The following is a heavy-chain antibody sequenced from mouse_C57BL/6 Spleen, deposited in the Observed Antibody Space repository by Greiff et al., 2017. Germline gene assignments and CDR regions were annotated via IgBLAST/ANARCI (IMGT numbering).Heavy chain of an antibody. CDR1: GYTFTSYW. CDR3: ARSVGITTVYYYAMDY. Sequence: QVQLKQPGAELVKPGASVKLSCKASGYTFTSYWMHWVKQRPGQGLEWIGMIHPNSGSTNYNEKFKSKATLTVDKSSSTAYMQLSSLTSEDSAVYYCARSVGITTVYYYAMDYWGQGTSVTVSS. D-gene: IGHD1-1*01. V-gene: IGHV1-64*01. J-gene: IGHJ4*01. CDR2: IHPNSGST.